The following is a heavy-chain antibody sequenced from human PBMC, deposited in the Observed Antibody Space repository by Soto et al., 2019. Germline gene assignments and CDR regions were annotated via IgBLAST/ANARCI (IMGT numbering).Heavy chain of an antibody. CDR1: GFTFSSYA. CDR3: AKDWSQLLYVLDY. CDR2: ISGSGGST. J-gene: IGHJ4*02. D-gene: IGHD2-2*02. V-gene: IGHV3-23*01. Sequence: GGSLRLSCAASGFTFSSYAMSWVRQAPGKGLEWVSAISGSGGSTYHADSVKGRFTISRDNSKNTLYLQMNSLRAEDTAVYYCAKDWSQLLYVLDYWGQGTLVTVYS.